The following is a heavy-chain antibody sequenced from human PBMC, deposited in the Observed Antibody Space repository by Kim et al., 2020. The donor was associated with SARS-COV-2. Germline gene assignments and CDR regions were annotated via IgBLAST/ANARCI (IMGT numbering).Heavy chain of an antibody. Sequence: SETLSLTCAVYGGSFSGYYWSWIRQPPGKGLEWIGEINHSGSTNYNPSLKSRVTISVDTSKNQFSLKLSSVTAADTAVYYCARGKLWGGKPYFDYWGQGTLVTVSS. J-gene: IGHJ4*02. CDR3: ARGKLWGGKPYFDY. CDR2: INHSGST. V-gene: IGHV4-34*01. D-gene: IGHD2-15*01. CDR1: GGSFSGYY.